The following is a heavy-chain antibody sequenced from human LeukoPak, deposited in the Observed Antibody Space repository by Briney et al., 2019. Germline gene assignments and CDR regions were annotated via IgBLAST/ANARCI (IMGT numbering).Heavy chain of an antibody. CDR2: IYYSGST. J-gene: IGHJ6*02. Sequence: SETLSLTCTVSGGSISSYYWSWLRQPPGKGLEWTGYIYYSGSTNYNPSLKSRVTISVDTSKNQFSLKLSSVTAADTAVYYCARSSLYYYYYGMDVWGQGTTVTVSS. CDR3: ARSSLYYYYYGMDV. V-gene: IGHV4-59*08. CDR1: GGSISSYY.